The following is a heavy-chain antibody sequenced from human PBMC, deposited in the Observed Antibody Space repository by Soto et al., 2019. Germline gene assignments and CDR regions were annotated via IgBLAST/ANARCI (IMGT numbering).Heavy chain of an antibody. D-gene: IGHD3-10*01. CDR1: GDSFSSYY. V-gene: IGHV4-59*01. Sequence: SETLSLTCAVSGDSFSSYYWAWIRQPPGKGLEWIGYMHYSGGTTYNPSLKSRVTISINTSENQFSLKLSSVTAADTAVYYCARVQYYYGSGSYWGHYFGMDVWGQGTTVTVSS. J-gene: IGHJ6*02. CDR2: MHYSGGT. CDR3: ARVQYYYGSGSYWGHYFGMDV.